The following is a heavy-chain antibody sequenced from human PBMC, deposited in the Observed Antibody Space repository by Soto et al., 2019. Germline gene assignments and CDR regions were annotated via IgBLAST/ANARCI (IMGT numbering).Heavy chain of an antibody. V-gene: IGHV3-7*01. J-gene: IGHJ6*02. CDR1: GFTFSSYC. D-gene: IGHD3-3*01. CDR2: IKQDGSEK. Sequence: EVQLVESGGGLVQPGGSLRLSCAASGFTFSSYCMSWVRQAPGKGLEWVANIKQDGSEKYYVDSVKGRFTISRDNAKNSLYLQMNSLRAEDTAVYYCARDRRILVLRFLEWFPPEDYYYYGMDVWGQGTTVTVSS. CDR3: ARDRRILVLRFLEWFPPEDYYYYGMDV.